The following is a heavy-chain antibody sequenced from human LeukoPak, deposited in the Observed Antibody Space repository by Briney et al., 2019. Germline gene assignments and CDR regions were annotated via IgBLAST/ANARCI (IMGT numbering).Heavy chain of an antibody. V-gene: IGHV1-18*01. CDR2: INTYNGNP. Sequence: VASVKVSCKASGYTFDNYGITWVRQAPGQGLGWMGWINTYNGNPHYAQAFQDRVIMTIDTSTTTAYLELTRLTPDDTAVYYCARDGLVVITKYYYMDVWGEGTTVTVSS. J-gene: IGHJ6*04. CDR1: GYTFDNYG. D-gene: IGHD2-2*01. CDR3: ARDGLVVITKYYYMDV.